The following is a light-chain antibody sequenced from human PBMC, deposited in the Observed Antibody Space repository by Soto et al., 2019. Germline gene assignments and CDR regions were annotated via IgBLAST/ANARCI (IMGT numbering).Light chain of an antibody. CDR3: AALVDRLGVYV. J-gene: IGLJ1*01. V-gene: IGLV1-44*01. CDR2: STS. Sequence: QSVLTQPPSASGTPGQIVAISCSGSSSNIGSNTVTWYQQLPGTAPKLLIYSTSQLSSGVPGRFSGSKSGASASLSISGPQSEDEGDYYCAALVDRLGVYVFGTGTKLTVL. CDR1: SSNIGSNT.